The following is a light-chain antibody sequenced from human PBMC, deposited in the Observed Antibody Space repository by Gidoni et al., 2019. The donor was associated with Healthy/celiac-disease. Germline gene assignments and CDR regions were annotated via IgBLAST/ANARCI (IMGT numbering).Light chain of an antibody. V-gene: IGKV3-20*01. CDR2: GAS. CDR3: QQYGSSPPWT. CDR1: QSVSSSY. Sequence: EIVLTQSPGTLSLSPGERATLSCRASQSVSSSYLAWDPQKPGQAPRLLIYGASSRATGIPDRFSGSGSGTDFTLTISRLEPEDFAVYYCQQYGSSPPWTVXXXTKVEIK. J-gene: IGKJ1*01.